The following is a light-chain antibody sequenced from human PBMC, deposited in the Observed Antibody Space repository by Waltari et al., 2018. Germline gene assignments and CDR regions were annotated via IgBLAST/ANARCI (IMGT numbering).Light chain of an antibody. J-gene: IGLJ2*01. CDR3: QSYDSGLSGSV. CDR1: SSNIGAGYD. V-gene: IGLV1-40*01. Sequence: QSVLTQPPSVSGAPGQRVTISCAGSSSNIGAGYDVNWYHQLPGTAPKLLIFGNTNRPSGVPDRFSGSKSGTSASLAITGLQAEDEAYYYCQSYDSGLSGSVFGGGTKVTV. CDR2: GNT.